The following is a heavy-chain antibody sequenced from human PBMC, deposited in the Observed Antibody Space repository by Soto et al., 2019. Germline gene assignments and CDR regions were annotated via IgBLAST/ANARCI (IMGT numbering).Heavy chain of an antibody. CDR3: ARNPYFIGYCISTSCYVPDY. Sequence: GASVKVSCKASGYTFTSYGISWVRQAPGQGLEWMGWISAYNGNTNYAQKFQGRVTITADESTSTAYMELSSLRSEDTAVYYCARNPYFIGYCISTSCYVPDYWGQGTLVTVSS. D-gene: IGHD2-2*01. CDR2: ISAYNGNT. J-gene: IGHJ4*02. V-gene: IGHV1-18*01. CDR1: GYTFTSYG.